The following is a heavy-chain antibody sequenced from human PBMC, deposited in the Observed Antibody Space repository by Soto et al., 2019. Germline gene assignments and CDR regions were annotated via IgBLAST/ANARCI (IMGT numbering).Heavy chain of an antibody. D-gene: IGHD2-15*01. CDR3: ATALGAEYCSGGSCYSIDP. CDR2: FDPEDGET. CDR1: GGTFSSYA. V-gene: IGHV1-24*01. J-gene: IGHJ5*02. Sequence: ASVKVSCKASGGTFSSYAISWVRQAPGKGLEWMGGFDPEDGETIYAQKFQGRVTMTEDTSTDTAYMELSSLRSEDTAVYYCATALGAEYCSGGSCYSIDPWGQGTLVTVSS.